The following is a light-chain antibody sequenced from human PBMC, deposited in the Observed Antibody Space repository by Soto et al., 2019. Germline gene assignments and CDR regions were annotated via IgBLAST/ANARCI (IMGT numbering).Light chain of an antibody. Sequence: EIVLTQSPATLSLSPGERATLSCRASQSISSHLAWYQQKPGQAPRPLIYGASNRATGIPARFSGRGSGTDFTLSISSLEPEDLAVYYFQQRINWPLTFGGGTKGEIK. J-gene: IGKJ4*01. CDR2: GAS. V-gene: IGKV3-11*01. CDR3: QQRINWPLT. CDR1: QSISSH.